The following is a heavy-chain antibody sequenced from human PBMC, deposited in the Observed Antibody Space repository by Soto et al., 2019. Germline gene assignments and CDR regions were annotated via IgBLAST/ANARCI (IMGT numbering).Heavy chain of an antibody. CDR1: GGTFSSYT. Sequence: GASVKVSCKASGGTFSSYTISWVRQAPGQGLEWMGRIIPILGIANYAQKFQGRVTITADKSTSTAYMELSSLRSEDTAVYYCARDRSSEYYYYYYMDVWGKGTTVTVSS. CDR2: IIPILGIA. D-gene: IGHD1-26*01. J-gene: IGHJ6*03. V-gene: IGHV1-69*04. CDR3: ARDRSSEYYYYYYMDV.